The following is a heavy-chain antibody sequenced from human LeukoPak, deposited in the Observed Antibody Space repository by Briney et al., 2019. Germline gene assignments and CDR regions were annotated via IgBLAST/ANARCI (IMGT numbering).Heavy chain of an antibody. Sequence: GGTLRLSCAASGFTFSSYGMSWVRQAPGKGLEWVSAISGSGGSTYYADSVKGRFTISRDNAKNSLFLEMNSLRVDDTAVYYCARDKVSGPTLLDYWGQGTLLTVSS. V-gene: IGHV3-23*01. J-gene: IGHJ4*02. CDR2: ISGSGGST. CDR1: GFTFSSYG. CDR3: ARDKVSGPTLLDY. D-gene: IGHD5/OR15-5a*01.